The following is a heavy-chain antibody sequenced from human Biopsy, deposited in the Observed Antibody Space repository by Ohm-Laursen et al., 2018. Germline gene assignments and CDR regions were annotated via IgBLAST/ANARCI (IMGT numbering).Heavy chain of an antibody. V-gene: IGHV3-23*01. Sequence: SLRLSCAASGISFSRSAMNWVRQAPGKGLEWVSGITASGGTTYYADSVKGRFTISRDNSSNTLYLQMNSLRDDDTAVYYCAKVPREELSYYYSMDVWGQGTTVTVSS. J-gene: IGHJ6*02. CDR3: AKVPREELSYYYSMDV. D-gene: IGHD1-7*01. CDR1: GISFSRSA. CDR2: ITASGGTT.